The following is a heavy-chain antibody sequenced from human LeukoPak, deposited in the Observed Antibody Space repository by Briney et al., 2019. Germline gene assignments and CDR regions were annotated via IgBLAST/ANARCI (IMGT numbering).Heavy chain of an antibody. V-gene: IGHV4-61*02. CDR2: IYTSGST. Sequence: SETLSLTCIVSGGSISSGSYYWSWIRQPAGKGLGWIGRIYTSGSTNYNPSLKSRVTISVDTSKNQFSLKLSSVTAADTAVYYCARVGGIAAADKYYFDYWGQGTLVTVSS. CDR3: ARVGGIAAADKYYFDY. CDR1: GGSISSGSYY. D-gene: IGHD6-13*01. J-gene: IGHJ4*02.